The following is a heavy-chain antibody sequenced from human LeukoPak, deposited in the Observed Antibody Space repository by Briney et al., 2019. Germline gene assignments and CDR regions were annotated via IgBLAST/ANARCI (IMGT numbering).Heavy chain of an antibody. CDR2: ISGYNGNT. Sequence: GASVKVSCKASGYTFTSYDISWVRQAPGQGLEWMGWISGYNGNTNYAQKFQARVTMTTDTSTTTAYMELRSLRSDDTAVYYCARDGTPGTTFRFDPWGQGTLVIVSS. CDR1: GYTFTSYD. V-gene: IGHV1-18*01. J-gene: IGHJ5*02. CDR3: ARDGTPGTTFRFDP. D-gene: IGHD1-1*01.